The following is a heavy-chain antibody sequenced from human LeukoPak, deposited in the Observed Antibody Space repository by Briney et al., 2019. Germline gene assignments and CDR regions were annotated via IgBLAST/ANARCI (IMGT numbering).Heavy chain of an antibody. D-gene: IGHD2-2*01. V-gene: IGHV1-2*02. CDR1: GYTFIAYY. CDR2: ITPNSGGT. Sequence: VSVKVSCKASGYTFIAYYMHWVRQAPGQGLEWMGWITPNSGGTNYEQKFQGRVTMTRDTSISTVYMELSRLRSDDTAVYYCARDSCSSTSCLSIDDYWGQGTLVTVSS. J-gene: IGHJ4*02. CDR3: ARDSCSSTSCLSIDDY.